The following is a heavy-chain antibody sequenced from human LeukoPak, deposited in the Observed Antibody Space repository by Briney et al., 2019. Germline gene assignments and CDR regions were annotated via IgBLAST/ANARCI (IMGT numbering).Heavy chain of an antibody. J-gene: IGHJ4*02. CDR1: GYIFTSYG. CDR3: ARVKYDSSGYATLDY. D-gene: IGHD3-22*01. V-gene: IGHV1-18*01. Sequence: GASVKVSCKASGYIFTSYGISWVRQAPGQGLEWMGWISAYNGNTNYAQKLQGRVTMTTDTSTSTAYMELRSLRSDDTAVYYCARVKYDSSGYATLDYWGQGTLVTVSS. CDR2: ISAYNGNT.